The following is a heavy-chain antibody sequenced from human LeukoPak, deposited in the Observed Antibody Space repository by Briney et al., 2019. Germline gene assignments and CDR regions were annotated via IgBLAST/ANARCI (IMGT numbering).Heavy chain of an antibody. CDR2: IYHSGST. Sequence: TSETLSLTCAVSGGSISSGGYSWSWIRQPPGKGLEWIGYIYHSGSTYYNPSLKSRVTISVDTSKNQFSLKLSSVTAADTAVYYCARGGVVVAATPTNYYYGMDVWGQGTTVTVSS. CDR1: GGSISSGGYS. D-gene: IGHD2-15*01. CDR3: ARGGVVVAATPTNYYYGMDV. V-gene: IGHV4-30-2*01. J-gene: IGHJ6*02.